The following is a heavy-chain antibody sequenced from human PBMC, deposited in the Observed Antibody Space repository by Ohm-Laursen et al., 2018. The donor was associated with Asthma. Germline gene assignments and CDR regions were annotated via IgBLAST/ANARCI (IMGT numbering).Heavy chain of an antibody. CDR1: GGSISSSSYY. CDR2: IYYSGST. D-gene: IGHD3-3*01. CDR3: AGRITIFGVVAEFDY. V-gene: IGHV4-39*01. J-gene: IGHJ4*02. Sequence: GTLSLTCTVSGGSISSSSYYWGWIRQPPGKGLEWIGSIYYSGSTYYNPSLKSRVTISVDTSKNQFSLKLSSVTAADTAVYYCAGRITIFGVVAEFDYWGQGTLVTVPS.